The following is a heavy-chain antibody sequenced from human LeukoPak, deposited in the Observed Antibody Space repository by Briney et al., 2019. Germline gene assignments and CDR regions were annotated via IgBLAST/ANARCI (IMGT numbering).Heavy chain of an antibody. D-gene: IGHD3-16*01. J-gene: IGHJ4*02. Sequence: SETLSLTCSVSGGSISSYYWSWLRQPPGKGLEWIGHISDSGSPTCNPSLKSRVTISEDMSKNQISLNLRSVTAADTAVYYCARHADGGVFIKTYFFDSWGQGFLVSVSS. V-gene: IGHV4-59*08. CDR1: GGSISSYY. CDR2: ISDSGSP. CDR3: ARHADGGVFIKTYFFDS.